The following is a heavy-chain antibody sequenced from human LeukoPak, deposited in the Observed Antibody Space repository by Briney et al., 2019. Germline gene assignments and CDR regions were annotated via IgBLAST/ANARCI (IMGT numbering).Heavy chain of an antibody. CDR3: ARVPYYDFWSGYYEYYFDY. Sequence: GASVKVSCKASGYTFTGYYMHWVRQAPGQGLEWMGWINPNSGGTNYAQKFQGRVTMTRDTSISTAYMELSRLRSDDTAVYYCARVPYYDFWSGYYEYYFDYWGQGTLVTVSS. D-gene: IGHD3-3*01. CDR1: GYTFTGYY. V-gene: IGHV1-2*02. J-gene: IGHJ4*02. CDR2: INPNSGGT.